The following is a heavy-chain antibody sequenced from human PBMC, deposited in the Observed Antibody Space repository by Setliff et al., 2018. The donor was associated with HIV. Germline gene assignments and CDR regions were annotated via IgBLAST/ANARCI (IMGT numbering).Heavy chain of an antibody. CDR1: GGSFSDYY. D-gene: IGHD2-15*01. V-gene: IGHV4-34*01. Sequence: SETLSLTCALYGGSFSDYYWSWIRQPPGMGLEWIGEINHSGSTNYNPSLKSRVTISVDTSRNQFSLKLGSVTAADTAMYYCAREHCSGQGRFDPWGQGTLVTVSS. CDR2: INHSGST. CDR3: AREHCSGQGRFDP. J-gene: IGHJ5*02.